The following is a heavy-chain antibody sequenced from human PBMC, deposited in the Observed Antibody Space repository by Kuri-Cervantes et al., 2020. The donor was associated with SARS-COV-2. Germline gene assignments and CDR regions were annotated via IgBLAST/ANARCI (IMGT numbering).Heavy chain of an antibody. CDR2: INEDGSEK. CDR3: ARDANYGSRLPRKFDY. J-gene: IGHJ4*02. CDR1: GFVFSRYW. V-gene: IGHV3-7*01. D-gene: IGHD5-12*01. Sequence: GESLKISCAASGFVFSRYWMSWVRQAPGKGLEWVANINEDGSEKYYVDSVKGRFTISRDNAKNSLYLQVNSLRNEDTAVYYCARDANYGSRLPRKFDYWGQGTLVTVSS.